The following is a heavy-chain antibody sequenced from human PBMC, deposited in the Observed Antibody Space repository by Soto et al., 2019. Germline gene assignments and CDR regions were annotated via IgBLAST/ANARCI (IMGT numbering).Heavy chain of an antibody. V-gene: IGHV1-3*01. Sequence: QVQLVQSGAEVKKPGASVKVSCKASGYTFTSYAMHWVRQAPGQRLEWMGWINAGNGNTKYSQKFQGRVTITRDTSASTAYMELSSLRSEDTAVYYCAREMITFGGVVVIPGGFDYWGQGTLVTVSS. CDR2: INAGNGNT. CDR3: AREMITFGGVVVIPGGFDY. CDR1: GYTFTSYA. D-gene: IGHD3-16*02. J-gene: IGHJ4*02.